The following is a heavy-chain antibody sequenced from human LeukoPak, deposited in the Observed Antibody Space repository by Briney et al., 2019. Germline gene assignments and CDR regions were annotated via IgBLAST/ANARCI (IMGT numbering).Heavy chain of an antibody. V-gene: IGHV1-24*01. J-gene: IGHJ4*02. CDR2: FDPEDGET. Sequence: ASMKVSCKVSGYTLTELSMHWVRQAPGKGLEWIGGFDPEDGETIYAQKFQGRVTMTEDTSTDTAYMELSSLRSEDTAVYHCATGYSSGWYGFDYWGQGTLVTVSS. CDR1: GYTLTELS. D-gene: IGHD6-19*01. CDR3: ATGYSSGWYGFDY.